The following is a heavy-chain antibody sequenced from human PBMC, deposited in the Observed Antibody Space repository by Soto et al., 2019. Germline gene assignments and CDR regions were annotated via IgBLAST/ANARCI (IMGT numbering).Heavy chain of an antibody. V-gene: IGHV3-23*01. CDR2: ISGSGDST. D-gene: IGHD5-12*01. CDR3: AKDSFINLRGYDSY. Sequence: LSGGSLRLSCAASGFTFSTYAMIWVRQAPGKGLEWVSAISGSGDSTYYADSVKGRFTISRDNSKNTLYLQMSSLRAEDTAIYYCAKDSFINLRGYDSYWGQGTLVTVSS. CDR1: GFTFSTYA. J-gene: IGHJ4*02.